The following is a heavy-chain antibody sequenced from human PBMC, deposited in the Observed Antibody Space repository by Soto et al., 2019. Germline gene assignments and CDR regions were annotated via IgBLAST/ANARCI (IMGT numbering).Heavy chain of an antibody. CDR3: AKAVAKPPYYYYGMDV. V-gene: IGHV3-30*18. D-gene: IGHD2-15*01. CDR2: ISYDGSNK. CDR1: GFTFGSYG. J-gene: IGHJ6*02. Sequence: LGGSRSLSCAASGFTFGSYGMHWVGQAPGKGLEWVAVISYDGSNKYYADSVKGRFTISRDNSKNTLYLQMNSLRAEDTAVYYCAKAVAKPPYYYYGMDVWGQGTTVTVSS.